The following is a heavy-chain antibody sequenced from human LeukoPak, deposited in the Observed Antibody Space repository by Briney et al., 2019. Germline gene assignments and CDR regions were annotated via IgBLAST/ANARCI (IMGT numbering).Heavy chain of an antibody. CDR3: ARWYSSGWAFDY. D-gene: IGHD6-19*01. CDR1: GGTISSYY. Sequence: SETLSLTCTVSGGTISSYYWNWIRRPPGKGLEWIGYMHSSGNTKYNPSLKSRVTISVDTSKNQFSLKLTSVTAADTAVYYCARWYSSGWAFDYWGQGTLVTVSS. J-gene: IGHJ4*02. V-gene: IGHV4-59*08. CDR2: MHSSGNT.